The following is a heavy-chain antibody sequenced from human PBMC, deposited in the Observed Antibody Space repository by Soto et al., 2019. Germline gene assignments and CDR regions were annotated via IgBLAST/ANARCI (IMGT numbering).Heavy chain of an antibody. CDR1: GGSFSGYY. CDR2: INHSGST. CDR3: ARTGIVDNYIGGIYKKKRAYFDY. Sequence: PSETLSLTCAVYGGSFSGYYWIWIRQPPGKGLEWIGEINHSGSTNYNPSLKSRVTISVDTSKNQFSLKLSSVTAADTAVYYCARTGIVDNYIGGIYKKKRAYFDYGVQGTLVTVSS. V-gene: IGHV4-34*01. J-gene: IGHJ4*02. D-gene: IGHD3-16*01.